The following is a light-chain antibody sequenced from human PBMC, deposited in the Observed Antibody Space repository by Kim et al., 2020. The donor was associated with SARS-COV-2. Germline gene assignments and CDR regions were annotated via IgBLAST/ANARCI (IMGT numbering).Light chain of an antibody. J-gene: IGKJ2*01. CDR1: GSVSTL. Sequence: SPGGPATLSCRASGSVSTLLAGYHQSPGDAARGGIYNAASRAPGVPVRFSGSGSGTEFTLTISDVQSEYAAIYYCQQFINAPPTPTFGPGTKLEI. CDR2: NAA. CDR3: QQFINAPPTPT. V-gene: IGKV3-15*01.